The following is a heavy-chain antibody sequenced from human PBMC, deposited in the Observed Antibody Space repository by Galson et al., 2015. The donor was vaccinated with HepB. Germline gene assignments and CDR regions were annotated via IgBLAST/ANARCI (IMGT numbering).Heavy chain of an antibody. CDR1: GGSISYYY. Sequence: SLTCTVSGGSISYYYWSWIRQPPGKGVEWIGYISYSGRTNYNPSLKSRVSISVDTSKNQFSLKLSSVTAADTAVYYCARVGCSSSSCYVPYYFDSWGQGTLVTVSS. CDR3: ARVGCSSSSCYVPYYFDS. V-gene: IGHV4-59*01. J-gene: IGHJ4*02. CDR2: ISYSGRT. D-gene: IGHD2-2*01.